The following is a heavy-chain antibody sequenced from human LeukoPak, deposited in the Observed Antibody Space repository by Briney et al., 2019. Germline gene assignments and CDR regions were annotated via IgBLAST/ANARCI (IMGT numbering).Heavy chain of an antibody. CDR3: AKSPLDGSGSYYPHDY. Sequence: GGSLRLSCAASGVSFRRYAMSWVREAPGKGLGWGSAISGNGGSTYYADSVKGRFTISRDNSKNTLYQQMNSLRAEETAVYYCAKSPLDGSGSYYPHDYWGQGTLVTVSS. D-gene: IGHD3-10*01. CDR1: GVSFRRYA. CDR2: ISGNGGST. V-gene: IGHV3-23*01. J-gene: IGHJ4*02.